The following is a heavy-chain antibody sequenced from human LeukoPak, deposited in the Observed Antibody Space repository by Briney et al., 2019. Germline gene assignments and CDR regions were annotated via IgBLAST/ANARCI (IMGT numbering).Heavy chain of an antibody. CDR3: ATVLRDSSGLRAFDY. CDR2: FDPEDGET. Sequence: ASVKVSCKVSGYTLTELSMHWVRQAPGKGLEWMGGFDPEDGETIYAQKFQGRVTMTEDTSTDTAYMELSSLRSGDTAVYYCATVLRDSSGLRAFDYWGQGTLVTVSS. V-gene: IGHV1-24*01. CDR1: GYTLTELS. D-gene: IGHD3-22*01. J-gene: IGHJ4*02.